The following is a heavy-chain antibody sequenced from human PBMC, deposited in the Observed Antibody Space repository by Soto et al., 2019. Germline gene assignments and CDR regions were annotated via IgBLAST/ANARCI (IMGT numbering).Heavy chain of an antibody. V-gene: IGHV1-58*02. CDR1: GSGFISSG. CDR2: IVVASGQT. J-gene: IGHJ6*02. Sequence: SVKVSCKASGSGFISSGIQWVRQAHGQRLEWIGWIVVASGQTNYAQNFRGRVAITRDTSTATAYIELTGLTSEDTAVYFCSADRPDIGVGWGVWGQGTTVTVSS. CDR3: SADRPDIGVGWGV. D-gene: IGHD2-15*01.